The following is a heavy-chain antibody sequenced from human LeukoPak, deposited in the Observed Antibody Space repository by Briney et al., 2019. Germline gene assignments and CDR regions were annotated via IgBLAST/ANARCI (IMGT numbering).Heavy chain of an antibody. CDR2: MNAGNGNT. V-gene: IGHV1-3*01. D-gene: IGHD2-2*01. Sequence: GASVKVSCKASGYIFTDYAIHWVRQAPGQRPEWMGWMNAGNGNTKYSQKFQGRITLIRDTSAATAYIELSSLSHDDLAVYYCARGRGTSGTNRDFYYYYYMDVWGKGTTVTVSS. CDR3: ARGRGTSGTNRDFYYYYYMDV. CDR1: GYIFTDYA. J-gene: IGHJ6*03.